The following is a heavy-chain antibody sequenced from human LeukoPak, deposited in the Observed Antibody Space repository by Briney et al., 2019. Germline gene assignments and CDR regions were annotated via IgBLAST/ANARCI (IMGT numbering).Heavy chain of an antibody. CDR1: GYTFTSYD. Sequence: ASVKVSCKASGYTFTSYDINWVRQAPGQGLEWMGGFDPEDGETIYAQKFQGRVTMTEDTSTDTAYMELSSLRSEDTAVYYCATEGYYDYWGQGTLVTVSS. V-gene: IGHV1-24*01. CDR3: ATEGYYDY. J-gene: IGHJ4*02. CDR2: FDPEDGET.